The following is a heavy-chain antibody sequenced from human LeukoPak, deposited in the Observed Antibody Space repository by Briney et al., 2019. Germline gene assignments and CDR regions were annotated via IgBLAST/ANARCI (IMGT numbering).Heavy chain of an antibody. D-gene: IGHD3-10*01. V-gene: IGHV4-39*07. CDR1: GGSISSSSYY. Sequence: SETLSLTCTVSGGSISSSSYYWGWIRQPPGKGLEWIGSIYYSGSTNYNPSLKSRVTISVDTSKNQFSLKLSSVTAADTAVYYCARVVRGVRNWFDPWGQGTLVTVSS. CDR2: IYYSGST. J-gene: IGHJ5*02. CDR3: ARVVRGVRNWFDP.